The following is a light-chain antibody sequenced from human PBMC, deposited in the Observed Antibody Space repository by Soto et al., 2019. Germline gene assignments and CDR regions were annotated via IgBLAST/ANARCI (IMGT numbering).Light chain of an antibody. V-gene: IGKV3-15*01. Sequence: EIVMTQSPATLSVSPGGRATLSCRASQCISDTLAWYQQKPGQAPRLLIYSASRRATGVPTRFSGSGSGTDFTLTISSLQAEDFAVYYCQQDNNWPWTFGQGTKVDIK. CDR1: QCISDT. J-gene: IGKJ1*01. CDR3: QQDNNWPWT. CDR2: SAS.